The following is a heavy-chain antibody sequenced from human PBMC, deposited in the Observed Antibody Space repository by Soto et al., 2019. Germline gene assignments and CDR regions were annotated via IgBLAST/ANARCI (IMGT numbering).Heavy chain of an antibody. CDR2: ISSSSSRI. Sequence: EVQLVESGGGLIQPGGSLRLSCAASGFSFNTYAMNWVRQAPGKGLEWISYISSSSSRIYYADSVKGRFTLSRDNAKNSLYLQMNTLRADDTAVYYCASDPGIAAAGMDYWGQGIRVTVSS. J-gene: IGHJ4*02. CDR1: GFSFNTYA. D-gene: IGHD6-25*01. CDR3: ASDPGIAAAGMDY. V-gene: IGHV3-48*04.